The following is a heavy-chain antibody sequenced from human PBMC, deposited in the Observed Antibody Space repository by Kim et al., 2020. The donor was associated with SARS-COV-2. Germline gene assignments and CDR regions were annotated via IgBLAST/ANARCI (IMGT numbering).Heavy chain of an antibody. V-gene: IGHV3-48*03. CDR2: ISSSGSTI. CDR1: GFTFSSYE. J-gene: IGHJ5*02. D-gene: IGHD6-13*01. Sequence: GGSLRLSCAASGFTFSSYEMNWVRQAPGKGLEWGSYISSSGSTIYYADSVKGRFTISRDNAKNSLYLQMNSLRAEDTAVYYCARGGSWPVRFDPWGQGTLVTVSS. CDR3: ARGGSWPVRFDP.